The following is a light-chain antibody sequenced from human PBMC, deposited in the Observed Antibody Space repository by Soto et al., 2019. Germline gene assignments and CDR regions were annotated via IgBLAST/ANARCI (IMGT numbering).Light chain of an antibody. Sequence: DMHMTQSPATLSASVGDRVTITCRASHGISNYLDLYQQKAGKVPKLLIYAASTLQSGVPSRFSGSGSGTDFTLTISSLQPEDVATYCCQKFDSAPLTFGGGTKVDI. J-gene: IGKJ4*01. CDR1: HGISNY. CDR3: QKFDSAPLT. V-gene: IGKV1-27*01. CDR2: AAS.